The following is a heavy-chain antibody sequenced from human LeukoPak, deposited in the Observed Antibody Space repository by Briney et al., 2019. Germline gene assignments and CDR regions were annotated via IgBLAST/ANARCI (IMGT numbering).Heavy chain of an antibody. CDR2: INHSGST. CDR3: ARGRHHYGSGSPWYFDY. V-gene: IGHV4-34*01. D-gene: IGHD3-10*01. Sequence: SETLSLTCAVYGGSFSGYYWSWIRQPPGKGLEWLGEINHSGSTNYNPSLKSRVTISVDTSKNQFSLKLSSVTAADTAVYYCARGRHHYGSGSPWYFDYWGQGTLVTVSS. J-gene: IGHJ4*02. CDR1: GGSFSGYY.